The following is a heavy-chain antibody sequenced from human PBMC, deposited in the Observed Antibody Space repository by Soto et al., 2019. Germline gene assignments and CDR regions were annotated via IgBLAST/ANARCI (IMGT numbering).Heavy chain of an antibody. Sequence: GGSLRLSCAVSGFTFSSYAMSWVRQAPGKGLEWVSVISGSGGSTYYADSVKGRFTISRDNSKNTLYLQMNSLRAEDTAVYYCAKGGDVVTAIRTLDYWGQGTLVTVSS. CDR1: GFTFSSYA. CDR2: ISGSGGST. D-gene: IGHD2-21*02. CDR3: AKGGDVVTAIRTLDY. J-gene: IGHJ4*02. V-gene: IGHV3-23*01.